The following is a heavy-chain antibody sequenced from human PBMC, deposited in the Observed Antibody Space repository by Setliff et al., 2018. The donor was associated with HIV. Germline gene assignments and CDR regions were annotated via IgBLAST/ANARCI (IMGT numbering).Heavy chain of an antibody. J-gene: IGHJ6*03. V-gene: IGHV4-34*01. Sequence: SETLSLTCAVYGGSFSGYYWSWIRQPPGKGLEWIGEINHSGSTNYNPSLKSRVTISVDTSKNQFSLKLSFVTAADTAVYYCARVRPSPGCSGGSCFPKYYYYYMDVWGKGTTVTVSS. D-gene: IGHD2-15*01. CDR2: INHSGST. CDR3: ARVRPSPGCSGGSCFPKYYYYYMDV. CDR1: GGSFSGYY.